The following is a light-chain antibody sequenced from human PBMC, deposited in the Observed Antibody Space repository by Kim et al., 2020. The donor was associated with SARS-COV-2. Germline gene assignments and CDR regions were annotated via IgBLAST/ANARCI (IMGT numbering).Light chain of an antibody. Sequence: DIQMTQSPSSVSASVGDRVTITCRASQGINSWLAWYQQKPGRAPKLLIYAASSLQGGVPSRFSGSGSGTDFTLTINSLQPEDFATYFCQQASSCPRTFGQGTKVDIK. CDR1: QGINSW. J-gene: IGKJ1*01. V-gene: IGKV1-12*01. CDR2: AAS. CDR3: QQASSCPRT.